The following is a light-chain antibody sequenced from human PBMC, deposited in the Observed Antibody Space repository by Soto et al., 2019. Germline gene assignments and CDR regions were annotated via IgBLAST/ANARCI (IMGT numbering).Light chain of an antibody. V-gene: IGLV1-47*01. CDR3: ATWDDRLSGRGV. J-gene: IGLJ1*01. CDR1: ISNIGSNH. Sequence: QSVLTQPPSASGTPGQRVTISCSGTISNIGSNHVYWYQQLPGMAPTLLIYRNNQRPSGVPDRFSGSKSGTSASLAIGGLRSEDEADYYCATWDDRLSGRGVFGTGTKLTVL. CDR2: RNN.